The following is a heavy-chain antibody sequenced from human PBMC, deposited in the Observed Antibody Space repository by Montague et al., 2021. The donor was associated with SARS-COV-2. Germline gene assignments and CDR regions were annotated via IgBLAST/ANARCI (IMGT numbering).Heavy chain of an antibody. J-gene: IGHJ1*01. CDR2: IYSGGSST. V-gene: IGHV3-23*03. Sequence: SLRLSCAASGFTFSSYAMSWVRQAPGKGLEWVSVIYSGGSSTYYADSVKGRFTISRDNSKNTLYLQMNSLRAEDTAVYYCAKQYSNRWYPQYFQHWGQGTLVTVSS. CDR3: AKQYSNRWYPQYFQH. D-gene: IGHD6-13*01. CDR1: GFTFSSYA.